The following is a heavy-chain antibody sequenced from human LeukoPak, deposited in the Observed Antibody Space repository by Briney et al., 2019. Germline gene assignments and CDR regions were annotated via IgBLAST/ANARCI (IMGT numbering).Heavy chain of an antibody. Sequence: GGSLRLSCAASGFTFSSYVMSWVRQAPGKGLEWVSAISGGGDSTYCPDSVKGRFTISRDNSKSTLFLQMNNLRSDDTAVYYCAGDPVLGAITSFAYWGQGTLVAVSS. CDR3: AGDPVLGAITSFAY. CDR2: ISGGGDST. CDR1: GFTFSSYV. J-gene: IGHJ4*02. V-gene: IGHV3-23*01. D-gene: IGHD2-2*02.